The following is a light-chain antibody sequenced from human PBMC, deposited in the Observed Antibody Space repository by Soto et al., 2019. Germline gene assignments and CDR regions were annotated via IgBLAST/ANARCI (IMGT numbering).Light chain of an antibody. Sequence: QSALSQPASVSGSPGQSVTISCTGTSSDVGSYNRVSWYQQHPGKAPRVLLYEGTSRPSGVSDRFSGSKSGNTASLTISGLQAEDEADYYCCAFVYSTTAYLSGTGTKVTVL. CDR3: CAFVYSTTAYL. J-gene: IGLJ1*01. V-gene: IGLV2-23*01. CDR1: SSDVGSYNR. CDR2: EGT.